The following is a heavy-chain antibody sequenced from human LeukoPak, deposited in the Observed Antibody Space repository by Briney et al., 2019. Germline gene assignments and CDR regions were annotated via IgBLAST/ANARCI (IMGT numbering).Heavy chain of an antibody. CDR1: GFTFSSYA. Sequence: PGGSLRLSCAASGFTFSSYAMSWVRQAPGKGLEWVSAISSSGSTIYYADSVKGRFTISRDNAKNTLYLQMNGLRAEDTAVYYCARPRGYDTRDFDYWGQGALVTVSS. J-gene: IGHJ4*02. V-gene: IGHV3-48*04. CDR3: ARPRGYDTRDFDY. CDR2: ISSSGSTI. D-gene: IGHD3-22*01.